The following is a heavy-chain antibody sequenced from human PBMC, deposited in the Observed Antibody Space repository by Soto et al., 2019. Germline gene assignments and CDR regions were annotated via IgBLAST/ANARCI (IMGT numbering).Heavy chain of an antibody. J-gene: IGHJ6*03. CDR3: VKGDAVVVPDYYMDV. Sequence: GGSLRLSCAASGFTFDDYAMHWVRQAPGKGLEWVSGITWNSRSIGYADSVKGRFTISRDNAKNSLYLQMNSLRPEDSALYYCVKGDAVVVPDYYMDVWGKGTTVTVSS. V-gene: IGHV3-9*01. CDR2: ITWNSRSI. D-gene: IGHD2-2*01. CDR1: GFTFDDYA.